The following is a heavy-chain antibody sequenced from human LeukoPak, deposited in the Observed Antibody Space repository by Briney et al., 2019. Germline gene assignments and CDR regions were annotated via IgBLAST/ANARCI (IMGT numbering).Heavy chain of an antibody. CDR1: GGSISTYY. Sequence: SETLSLTCTVSGGSISTYYWSWIRQPPGKGLEWIGYIYSSGSTNYNPSLKSRVTISVDTSKNQFSLKLSSVTAADTAVYYCARQGDILTGYHFDYWGQGTLVTVSS. D-gene: IGHD3-9*01. CDR3: ARQGDILTGYHFDY. CDR2: IYSSGST. J-gene: IGHJ4*02. V-gene: IGHV4-59*08.